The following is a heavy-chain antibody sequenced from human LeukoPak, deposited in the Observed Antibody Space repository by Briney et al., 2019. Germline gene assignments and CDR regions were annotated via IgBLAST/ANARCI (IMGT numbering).Heavy chain of an antibody. CDR3: ARGRYRDGSGSLLLHWFDP. J-gene: IGHJ5*02. CDR2: IYYSGST. CDR1: GGSISSSSYY. V-gene: IGHV4-39*07. Sequence: PSETLSLTCTVSGGSISSSSYYWGWIRQPPGKGLEWIGSIYYSGSTNYNPSLKSRVTISVDTSKNQFSLKLSSVTAADTAVYYCARGRYRDGSGSLLLHWFDPWGQGTLVTVSS. D-gene: IGHD3-10*01.